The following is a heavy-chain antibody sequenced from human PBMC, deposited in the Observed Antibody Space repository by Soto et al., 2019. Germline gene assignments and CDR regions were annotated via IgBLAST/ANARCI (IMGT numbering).Heavy chain of an antibody. CDR2: IYYSGST. V-gene: IGHV4-31*03. D-gene: IGHD6-19*01. J-gene: IGHJ6*02. Sequence: SETLTLTCSPPGCFISRGGDDSSRVPHEQGKGVVCIGDIYYSGSTYYNPSLKSRVNISVDTSKKQFSLKLSYVTAADTAVYYCARVIGSDGSGWYFYYDYYGMDVWGQGATVTVSS. CDR3: ARVIGSDGSGWYFYYDYYGMDV. CDR1: GCFISRGGDD.